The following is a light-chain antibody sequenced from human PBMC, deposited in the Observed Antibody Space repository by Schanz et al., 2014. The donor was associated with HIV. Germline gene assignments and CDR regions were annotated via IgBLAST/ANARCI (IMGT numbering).Light chain of an antibody. CDR1: SSDVGGYNY. CDR3: SSYAGXNNLGV. Sequence: QSALTQPPSASGSPGQSVTISCTGTSSDVGGYNYVSWYQQHPGKAPKLLIYEVSKRPSGVSNRFSGSKSGNTASLTISGLQAEDEADYYCSSYAGXNNLGVFGTGTKLTVL. J-gene: IGLJ1*01. V-gene: IGLV2-8*01. CDR2: EVS.